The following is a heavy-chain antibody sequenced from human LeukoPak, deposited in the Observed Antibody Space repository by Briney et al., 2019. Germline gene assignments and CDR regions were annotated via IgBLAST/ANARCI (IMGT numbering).Heavy chain of an antibody. CDR2: IYTSGST. D-gene: IGHD3-22*01. CDR3: AREAISSGYYTYYYYMDV. V-gene: IGHV4-4*07. Sequence: PSETLSLTCTVSGGSISSYYWSWIRQPAGKGLEWIGRIYTSGSTNYNPSLKSRVTMSVDTSKNQFSLKLSSVTAADTAVYYCAREAISSGYYTYYYYMDVWGKGTTVTVSS. J-gene: IGHJ6*03. CDR1: GGSISSYY.